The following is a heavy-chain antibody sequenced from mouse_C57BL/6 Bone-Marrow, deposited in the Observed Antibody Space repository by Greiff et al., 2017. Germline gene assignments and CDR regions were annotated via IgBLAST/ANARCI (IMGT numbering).Heavy chain of an antibody. V-gene: IGHV1-54*01. J-gene: IGHJ3*01. CDR1: GYAFTNYL. CDR2: INPGSGGT. D-gene: IGHD1-1*01. Sequence: VQLQQSGAELVRPGTSVKVSCKASGYAFTNYLIEWVKQRPGQGLEWIGVINPGSGGTNYNEKFKGKATLTADNSSSTAYMQLSSLTSEDSAVYLCARSYYYGSSFFAYWGQGTLVTVSA. CDR3: ARSYYYGSSFFAY.